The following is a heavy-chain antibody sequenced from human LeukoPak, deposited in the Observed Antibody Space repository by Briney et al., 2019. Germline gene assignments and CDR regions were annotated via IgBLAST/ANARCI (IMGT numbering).Heavy chain of an antibody. CDR2: ISGSGGST. Sequence: GGSLRLSCTASGFAFSSYAMTWVRQAPGKGPEWVSLISGSGGSTYYADSVKGRFTISRDNSKNTLYLQLNSLRADDTAVYYCANSIAVAAPFDDWGQGTLVIVSS. V-gene: IGHV3-23*01. CDR1: GFAFSSYA. CDR3: ANSIAVAAPFDD. J-gene: IGHJ4*02. D-gene: IGHD6-19*01.